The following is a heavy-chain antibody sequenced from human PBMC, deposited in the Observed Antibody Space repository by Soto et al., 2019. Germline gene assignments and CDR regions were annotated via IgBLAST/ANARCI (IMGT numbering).Heavy chain of an antibody. Sequence: GGSLRLSCAASGFTFSNAWMSWVRQAPGKGLEWVGSIKSKTDGGTTDYAAPVKGRLTITRNDSKNTLYLQMNSLKTEATAVYYCTTSTYPHWGQGTLVTVSS. D-gene: IGHD1-1*01. CDR2: IKSKTDGGTT. CDR1: GFTFSNAW. CDR3: TTSTYPH. V-gene: IGHV3-15*01. J-gene: IGHJ4*02.